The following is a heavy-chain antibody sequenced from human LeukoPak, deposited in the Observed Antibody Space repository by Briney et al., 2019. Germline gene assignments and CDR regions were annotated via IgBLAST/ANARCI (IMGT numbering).Heavy chain of an antibody. Sequence: GGSLRLSCAASGFTFSSYSMNWVRQAPGKGLEWVSYISSSSNTIYYADSVKGRFTISRDNAKNSLYLQMNSLRAEDTAVYYCARDLLDGYDYWGQGTLVTVSS. V-gene: IGHV3-48*01. CDR1: GFTFSSYS. CDR3: ARDLLDGYDY. CDR2: ISSSSNTI. D-gene: IGHD5-24*01. J-gene: IGHJ4*02.